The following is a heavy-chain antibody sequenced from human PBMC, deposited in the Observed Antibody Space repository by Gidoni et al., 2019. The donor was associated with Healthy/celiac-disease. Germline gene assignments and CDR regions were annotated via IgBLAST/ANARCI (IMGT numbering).Heavy chain of an antibody. J-gene: IGHJ4*02. D-gene: IGHD5-12*01. CDR2: IDSSAST. Sequence: QVQLQESGPGLVKPSETLSLTCTVPGGSFSSYYWSWIRQPPGKGLVWIGYIDSSASTNYNPSLKSRVTISVDTSKNQFSLKLSSVTAADTAVYYCARAAEDGYLPGYWGQGTLVTVSS. CDR1: GGSFSSYY. CDR3: ARAAEDGYLPGY. V-gene: IGHV4-59*01.